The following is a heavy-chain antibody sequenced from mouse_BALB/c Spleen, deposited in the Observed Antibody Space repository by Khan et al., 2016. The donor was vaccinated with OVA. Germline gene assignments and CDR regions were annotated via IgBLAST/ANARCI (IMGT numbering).Heavy chain of an antibody. CDR2: INPRSGGT. D-gene: IGHD3-2*02. J-gene: IGHJ3*01. CDR3: SRSGYGFGAY. V-gene: IGHV1-54*01. Sequence: QVQLQQSGAELVRPGTSVKVSCKASGYAFSNYLIEWLKQRPGQGLEWIGVINPRSGGTKYNEKFKDKATLTADTSSSTAYMQLSSLTSDDSAVYFCSRSGYGFGAYWGPGTLVTVSA. CDR1: GYAFSNYL.